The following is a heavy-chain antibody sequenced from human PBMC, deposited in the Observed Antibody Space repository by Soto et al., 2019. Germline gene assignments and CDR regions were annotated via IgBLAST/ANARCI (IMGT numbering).Heavy chain of an antibody. Sequence: ASVKVSCKASGYTFTGYYMHWVRQAPGQGLEWMGWINPNSGGTNYAQKFQGRVTMTRDTSISTAYMELSRLRSDDTAVYYCASDCGGDCYSYYFDYWGQGTLVTVSS. CDR1: GYTFTGYY. D-gene: IGHD2-21*02. V-gene: IGHV1-2*02. J-gene: IGHJ4*02. CDR3: ASDCGGDCYSYYFDY. CDR2: INPNSGGT.